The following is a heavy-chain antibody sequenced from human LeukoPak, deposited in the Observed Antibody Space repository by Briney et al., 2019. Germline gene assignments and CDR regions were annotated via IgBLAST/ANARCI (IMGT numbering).Heavy chain of an antibody. D-gene: IGHD3-10*01. CDR3: ARGGITMVRGVIISDDAFDI. CDR2: IYHSGST. J-gene: IGHJ3*02. CDR1: GGSISSYY. Sequence: SETLSLTCTVSGGSISSYYWSWIRQPPGKGLEWIGYIYHSGSTYYNPSLKSRVTISVDRSKNQFSLKLSSVTAADTAVYYCARGGITMVRGVIISDDAFDIWGQGTMVTVSS. V-gene: IGHV4-59*12.